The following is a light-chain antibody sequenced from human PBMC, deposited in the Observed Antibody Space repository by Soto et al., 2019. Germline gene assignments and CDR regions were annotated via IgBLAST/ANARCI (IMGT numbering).Light chain of an antibody. CDR1: SSDVGDYDY. V-gene: IGLV2-14*01. Sequence: QSVLTQPASVSGSSGQSITISCTGTSSDVGDYDYVSWYQQHPGKAPKLMIFDVSNRPSGVSNRFSGSKSGNTASLTISGLQAEDEADYYCSSYISSSTVVFGGGTKLTVL. CDR3: SSYISSSTVV. CDR2: DVS. J-gene: IGLJ2*01.